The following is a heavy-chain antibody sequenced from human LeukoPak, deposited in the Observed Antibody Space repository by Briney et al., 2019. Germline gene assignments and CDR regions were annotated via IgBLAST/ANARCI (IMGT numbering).Heavy chain of an antibody. CDR1: GYSFSNYG. J-gene: IGHJ4*02. D-gene: IGHD4-17*01. V-gene: IGHV1-3*01. CDR3: ARVRADYGDYVMAY. Sequence: ASVKVSCKASGYSFSNYGMHWVRQAPGQRLEWMGWINAGNGDTKYSQKFQGRVTFTRDTSGSTAYMELSSLRSEDTAVYYCARVRADYGDYVMAYWGQGALVTVSS. CDR2: INAGNGDT.